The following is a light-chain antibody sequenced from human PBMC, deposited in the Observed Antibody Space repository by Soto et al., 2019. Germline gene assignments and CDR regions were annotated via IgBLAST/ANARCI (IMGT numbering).Light chain of an antibody. Sequence: DIVMTQSPLSLPVTPGEPASISCRSSQSLLHSNGYNYLGWYLQKPGQSPQLLIYLGSNRASGVPDRFSGSGSGTDFTLKISRAEAQDVGVYYCMQALQTPYTFGQGTKLEIK. J-gene: IGKJ2*01. CDR1: QSLLHSNGYNY. CDR2: LGS. CDR3: MQALQTPYT. V-gene: IGKV2-28*01.